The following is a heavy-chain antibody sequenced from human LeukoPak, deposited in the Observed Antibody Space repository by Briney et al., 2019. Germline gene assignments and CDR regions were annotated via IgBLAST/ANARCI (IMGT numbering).Heavy chain of an antibody. D-gene: IGHD3-3*01. CDR3: ARVRFWSGYYPYNWFDP. CDR1: GGSISSYY. CDR2: INHSGST. J-gene: IGHJ5*02. Sequence: SETLSLTCTVSGGSISSYYWSWTRQPPGKGLEWIGEINHSGSTNYNPSLKSRVTISVDTSKNQFSLKLSSVTAADTAVYYCARVRFWSGYYPYNWFDPWGQGALVTVSS. V-gene: IGHV4-34*01.